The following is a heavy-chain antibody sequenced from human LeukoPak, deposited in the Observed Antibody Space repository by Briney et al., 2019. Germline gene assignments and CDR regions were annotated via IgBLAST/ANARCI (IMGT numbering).Heavy chain of an antibody. D-gene: IGHD3-10*01. V-gene: IGHV1-8*01. J-gene: IGHJ6*02. CDR1: GYTFTSYD. CDR3: ARGRGARITMVRGVITDYYYYYYGMDV. Sequence: VASVKVSCKASGYTFTSYDINWVRQATGQGLEWMGWMNPNSGNTGYAQKFQGRVTMTRNTSISTAYMELSSLRSEDTAVYYCARGRGARITMVRGVITDYYYYYYGMDVWGQGTTVTVSS. CDR2: MNPNSGNT.